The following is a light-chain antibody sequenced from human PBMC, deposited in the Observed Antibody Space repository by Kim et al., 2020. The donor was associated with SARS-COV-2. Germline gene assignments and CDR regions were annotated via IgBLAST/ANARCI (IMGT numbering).Light chain of an antibody. CDR2: EHK. Sequence: TVTISRTPNSAGISSHYEQLYQQRPGSAPNIVIYEHKYRPSEVPERFSGSIDSSSNSASLTISGLKTEDEGDYYCQSDDRSSKVFGGGTQLTVL. CDR1: SAGISSHY. J-gene: IGLJ3*02. CDR3: QSDDRSSKV. V-gene: IGLV6-57*03.